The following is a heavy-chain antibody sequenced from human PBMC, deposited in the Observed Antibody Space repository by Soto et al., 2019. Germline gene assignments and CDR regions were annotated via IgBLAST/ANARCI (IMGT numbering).Heavy chain of an antibody. D-gene: IGHD3-9*01. V-gene: IGHV1-18*01. Sequence: GASVKVSCKASGYTFTSYGISLVRQAPGQGLEWMGWISGSNGNTNHAQKFQGRVTMTTDTPTTTAYMELRSLRSDDTAVYYCASVEYYDLLTGYYKLDWFDPWGQGTLVTVSS. CDR3: ASVEYYDLLTGYYKLDWFDP. J-gene: IGHJ5*02. CDR2: ISGSNGNT. CDR1: GYTFTSYG.